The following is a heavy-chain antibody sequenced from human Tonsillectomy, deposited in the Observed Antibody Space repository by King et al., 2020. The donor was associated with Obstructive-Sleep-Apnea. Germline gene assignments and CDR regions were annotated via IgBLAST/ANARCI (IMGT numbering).Heavy chain of an antibody. CDR2: IDWDDDK. V-gene: IGHV2-70*04. Sequence: TLKESGPALVKPTQTLTLTCIFSGFSLSTSGMCVNWIRQPPGKALEWLARIDWDDDKFYSTSLKTRLTISKDTSKNQVVLRMTKMDPVDTATYYCARTSIGMVFDYWGQGTPVTVSS. CDR1: GFSLSTSGMC. CDR3: ARTSIGMVFDY. J-gene: IGHJ4*02. D-gene: IGHD3-10*01.